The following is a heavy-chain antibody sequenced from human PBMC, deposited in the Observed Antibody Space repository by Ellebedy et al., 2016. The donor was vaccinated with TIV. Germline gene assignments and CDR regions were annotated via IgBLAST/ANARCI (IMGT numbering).Heavy chain of an antibody. J-gene: IGHJ3*02. CDR3: ARDMAWGNERMNDAFDM. V-gene: IGHV3-48*04. CDR1: GFTFSPYS. D-gene: IGHD7-27*01. CDR2: ISGNSLTK. Sequence: GESLKISCAASGFTFSPYSMNWVRQAPGKGLEWVSYISGNSLTKFYADSVKGRFTISRDNAESSLYLQMDSLRVEDTAVYFCARDMAWGNERMNDAFDMWGQGTMVIVS.